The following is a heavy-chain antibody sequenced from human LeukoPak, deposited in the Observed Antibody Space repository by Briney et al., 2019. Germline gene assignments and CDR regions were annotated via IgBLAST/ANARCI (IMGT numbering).Heavy chain of an antibody. CDR1: GYTLTELS. CDR2: FDPEDGET. J-gene: IGHJ4*02. CDR3: ATESPWSSSWYVFDY. D-gene: IGHD6-13*01. Sequence: ASVKVSCKVSGYTLTELSMHWVRQAPGKGLEWVGGFDPEDGETIYAQKFQGRVTMTEDTSTDTAYMELSSLRSEDTAVYYCATESPWSSSWYVFDYWGQGTLVTVSS. V-gene: IGHV1-24*01.